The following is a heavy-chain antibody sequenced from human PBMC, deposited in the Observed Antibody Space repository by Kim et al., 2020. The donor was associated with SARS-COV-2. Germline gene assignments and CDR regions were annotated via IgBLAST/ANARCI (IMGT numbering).Heavy chain of an antibody. CDR1: GFTFSSYG. CDR3: ARGGGYGTGYYGLDV. J-gene: IGHJ6*02. D-gene: IGHD5-12*01. V-gene: IGHV3-30*03. CDR2: ISYDGSTG. Sequence: GGSLRLSCAASGFTFSSYGMHWVRQVPGTGLEWVALISYDGSTGKYADSVKGRFTISRDNSKSTLYLQVNSLRAEDTAVYYCARGGGYGTGYYGLDVWGQGTTVTVSS.